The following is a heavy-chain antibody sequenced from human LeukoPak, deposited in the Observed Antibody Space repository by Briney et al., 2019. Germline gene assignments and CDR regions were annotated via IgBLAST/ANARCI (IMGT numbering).Heavy chain of an antibody. D-gene: IGHD3-3*01. CDR1: GFSVSNFW. Sequence: GGSLRLSCTGSGFSVSNFWMAWVRQAPGKGLEWVSAISGSGGSTYYADSVKGRFTISRDNSKNTLYLQMNSLRAEDTAVYYCAKIYDFWSGYYPADAFDIWGQGTMVTVSS. V-gene: IGHV3-23*01. CDR2: ISGSGGST. J-gene: IGHJ3*02. CDR3: AKIYDFWSGYYPADAFDI.